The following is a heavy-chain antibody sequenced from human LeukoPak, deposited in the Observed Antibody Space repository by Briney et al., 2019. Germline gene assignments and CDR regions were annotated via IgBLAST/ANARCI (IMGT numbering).Heavy chain of an antibody. CDR1: GFTFRNYA. CDR2: ISGSGINT. V-gene: IGHV3-23*01. D-gene: IGHD3-9*01. Sequence: GGSLRLSCAASGFTFRNYAVSWVRQAPGKGLEWVSAISGSGINTYYADSVKDRFTISRDNSKNTLYLQMNSLKPEDTAVYYCARGGYYNILTGFRGRFLGFDYWGQGTLVTVSS. CDR3: ARGGYYNILTGFRGRFLGFDY. J-gene: IGHJ4*02.